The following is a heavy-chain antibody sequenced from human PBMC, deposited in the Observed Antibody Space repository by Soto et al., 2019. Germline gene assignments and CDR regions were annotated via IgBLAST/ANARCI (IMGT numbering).Heavy chain of an antibody. V-gene: IGHV3-48*03. CDR2: ISSSGSTI. D-gene: IGHD2-21*02. CDR3: AKGDFTPYDYYGMDV. J-gene: IGHJ6*02. CDR1: GFTFSSYE. Sequence: EVQLVESGGGLVQPGGSLRLSCAASGFTFSSYEMNWVRQAPGKGLEWVSYISSSGSTIYYADSVKGRFTISRDNAQNSLYLQMNSLRAEDTAVYYCAKGDFTPYDYYGMDVWGQGTTVTVSS.